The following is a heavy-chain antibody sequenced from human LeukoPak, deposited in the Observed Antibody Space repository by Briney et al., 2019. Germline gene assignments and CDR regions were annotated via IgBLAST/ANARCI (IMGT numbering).Heavy chain of an antibody. CDR2: IYHSGST. Sequence: PSETLSLTCTVSGYSISSGYYWGWIRQPPGKGLEWIGSIYHSGSTYYNPSLKSRVTISVDTSKNQFSLKLSSVTAADTAVYYCARDLLDYWGQGTLVTVSS. CDR3: ARDLLDY. V-gene: IGHV4-38-2*02. CDR1: GYSISSGYY. J-gene: IGHJ4*02.